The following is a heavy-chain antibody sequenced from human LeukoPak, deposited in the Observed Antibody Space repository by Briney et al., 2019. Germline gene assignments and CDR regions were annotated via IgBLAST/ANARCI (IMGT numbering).Heavy chain of an antibody. CDR3: ARGALMATSRYYFDY. J-gene: IGHJ4*02. Sequence: SETPSLTCTVSGGSISSGTYYWSWIRQPAGKGLEWIGRIYTSGSTNYNPSLKSRVTISVDTSKNQFSLNLSSVTAADTAVYYCARGALMATSRYYFDYWGQGTLVTVSS. CDR2: IYTSGST. V-gene: IGHV4-61*02. CDR1: GGSISSGTYY. D-gene: IGHD5-24*01.